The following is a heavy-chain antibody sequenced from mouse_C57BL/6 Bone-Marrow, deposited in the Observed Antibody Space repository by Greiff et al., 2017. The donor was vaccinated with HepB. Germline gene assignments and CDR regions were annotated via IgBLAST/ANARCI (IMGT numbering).Heavy chain of an antibody. D-gene: IGHD2-13*01. Sequence: EVQLVESGGGLVQPGGSLSLSCAASGFTFTDYYMSWVRQPPGKALEWLGFIRNKANGYTTEYSASVKGRFTISRDNSQSILYLQMNALRAEDRSTYYCARYHCDLYYYAIDYCGQGTSVTVSS. CDR2: IRNKANGYTT. J-gene: IGHJ4*01. CDR3: ARYHCDLYYYAIDY. CDR1: GFTFTDYY. V-gene: IGHV7-3*01.